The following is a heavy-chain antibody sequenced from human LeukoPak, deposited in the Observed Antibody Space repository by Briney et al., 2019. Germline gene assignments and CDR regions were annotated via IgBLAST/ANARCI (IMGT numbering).Heavy chain of an antibody. CDR2: ISAYNGNT. J-gene: IGHJ4*02. CDR3: ARDSYDILTGAHFDY. CDR1: GYTFTSYG. Sequence: ASVKVSCTASGYTFTSYGISWVRQAPGQGLEWMGWISAYNGNTNYAQKLQGRVTMTTDTSTSTAYMELRSLRSDDTAVYYCARDSYDILTGAHFDYWGQGTLVTVSS. V-gene: IGHV1-18*01. D-gene: IGHD3-9*01.